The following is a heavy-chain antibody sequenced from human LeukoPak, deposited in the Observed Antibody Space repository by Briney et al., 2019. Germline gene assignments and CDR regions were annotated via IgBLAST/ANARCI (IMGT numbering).Heavy chain of an antibody. V-gene: IGHV1-69*06. D-gene: IGHD1-20*01. CDR1: GYTFTSYD. J-gene: IGHJ4*02. CDR3: ARGITGTRGFDY. CDR2: IIPIFGTA. Sequence: GASVKVSCKASGYTFTSYDVNWVRQATGQGFEWMGGIIPIFGTANYAQKFQGRVTITADKFTSTAYMELSRLRSEDTAVYYCARGITGTRGFDYWGQGTLVTVSS.